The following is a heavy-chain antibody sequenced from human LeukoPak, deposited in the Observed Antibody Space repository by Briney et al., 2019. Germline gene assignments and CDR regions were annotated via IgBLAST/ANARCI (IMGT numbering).Heavy chain of an antibody. CDR2: IKNDGSST. J-gene: IGHJ6*01. CDR1: GFTITNYW. D-gene: IGHD1-14*01. CDR3: ARRPESGAASAYNFYGMDV. V-gene: IGHV3-74*01. Sequence: GGSLRLSCTASGFTITNYWMHWVRQAPGKGLVWVGSIKNDGSSTNYADSVKGRFTISRDNAKNTVYLQMNSLRAEVTAVYHCARRPESGAASAYNFYGMDVWGQGTTVTVSS.